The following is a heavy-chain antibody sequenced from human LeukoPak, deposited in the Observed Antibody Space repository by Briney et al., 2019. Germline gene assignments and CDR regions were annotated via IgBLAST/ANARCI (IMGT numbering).Heavy chain of an antibody. CDR3: ARDATRIAAAGTSGGYYYGMDV. J-gene: IGHJ6*04. Sequence: GGSLRLSCAASGFTFSSYWMHWVRQAPGKGLVWVSRINSDGSSTSYADSVKGRFTISRDNAKNTLYLQMNSLRAEDTAVYYCARDATRIAAAGTSGGYYYGMDVWGKGTTVTVSS. CDR1: GFTFSSYW. V-gene: IGHV3-74*01. CDR2: INSDGSST. D-gene: IGHD6-13*01.